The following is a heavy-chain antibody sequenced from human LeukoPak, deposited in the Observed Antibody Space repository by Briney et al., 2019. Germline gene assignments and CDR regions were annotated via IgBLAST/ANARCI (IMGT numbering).Heavy chain of an antibody. D-gene: IGHD3-10*01. Sequence: PSETLSLTCTVSGGSISSYYWSWIRQPAGKGMEWIGRIYTSGSTNYNPSLKSRVTMSVDTSKNQFSLKLSSVTAADTAVYYCARDSSMVRGVIGFLNWFDPWGQGTLVTVSS. J-gene: IGHJ5*02. V-gene: IGHV4-4*07. CDR1: GGSISSYY. CDR3: ARDSSMVRGVIGFLNWFDP. CDR2: IYTSGST.